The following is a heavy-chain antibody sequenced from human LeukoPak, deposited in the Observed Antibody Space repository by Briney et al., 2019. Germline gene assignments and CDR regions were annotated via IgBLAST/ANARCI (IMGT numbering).Heavy chain of an antibody. CDR2: ISPNGDAT. Sequence: PGGSLRLSCAASGFTFSSYDMSWVRQAPGKGLEWVSAISPNGDATYYADSAKGRFTISRDNSKNTLYLQMNSLRADDAAVYSCAKDLFSGAWYWRGFDYWGQGTLVTVSS. J-gene: IGHJ4*02. CDR3: AKDLFSGAWYWRGFDY. D-gene: IGHD6-19*01. CDR1: GFTFSSYD. V-gene: IGHV3-23*01.